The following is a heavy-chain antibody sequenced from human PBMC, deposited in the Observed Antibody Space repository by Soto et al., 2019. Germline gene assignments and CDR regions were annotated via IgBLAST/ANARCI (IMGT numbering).Heavy chain of an antibody. V-gene: IGHV3-23*01. D-gene: IGHD3-22*01. CDR2: ISGSGDRT. CDR1: GITISNYP. CDR3: VKDDGGYPSTAPH. J-gene: IGHJ4*02. Sequence: EVQLLESGGGLVQAGGSLRLSCAASGITISNYPMSWVRQAPGKGLDWVSGISGSGDRTYYADSAKGRFTISKDISKNSLSLQLDSLGVEDTAVKFCVKDDGGYPSTAPHWGQGTLGTVSS.